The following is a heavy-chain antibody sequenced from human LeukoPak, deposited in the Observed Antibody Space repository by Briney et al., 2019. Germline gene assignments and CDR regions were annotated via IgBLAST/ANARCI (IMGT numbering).Heavy chain of an antibody. D-gene: IGHD2-2*01. CDR2: LRSKVYGGTT. CDR1: GFTFVDYA. Sequence: GGSLRLSCTAAGFTFVDYAMSWVRQAPGKGLEWVGFLRSKVYGGTTEYAASVKGRFTISRDDSKSIADLQMNSLKTEDTAVYYCSSYCTSTSCYDYWGQGALVTDSS. CDR3: SSYCTSTSCYDY. V-gene: IGHV3-49*04. J-gene: IGHJ4*02.